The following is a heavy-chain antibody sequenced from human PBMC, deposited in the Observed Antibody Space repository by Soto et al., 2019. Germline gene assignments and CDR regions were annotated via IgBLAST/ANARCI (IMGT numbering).Heavy chain of an antibody. Sequence: QVQLVESGGGVVQPGRSLRLSCAASGFTFSSYAMHWVRQAPGKGLEWVAVISYDGSNKYYADSVKGRFTISRDNSKNMLYLQMNSLRAEDTAVYYCARPGEMATIYLDYWGQGTLVTVSS. J-gene: IGHJ4*02. CDR1: GFTFSSYA. V-gene: IGHV3-30-3*01. CDR2: ISYDGSNK. D-gene: IGHD5-12*01. CDR3: ARPGEMATIYLDY.